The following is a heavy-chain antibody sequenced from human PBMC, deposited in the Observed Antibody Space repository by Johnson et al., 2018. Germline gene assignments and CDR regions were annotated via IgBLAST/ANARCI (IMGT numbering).Heavy chain of an antibody. D-gene: IGHD5-18*01. CDR3: AREATDSYGAYYGMDV. J-gene: IGHJ6*02. CDR2: IIPIFGTA. Sequence: QVQLVQSGAEVKKPGASVKVSCKASGYTFTSYAMHWVRQAPGQRLEWMGGIIPIFGTANYAQKFQGRVTTTADESTSTAYMELSSLRSEETAVYYCAREATDSYGAYYGMDVWGQGTTVTVSS. V-gene: IGHV1-69*01. CDR1: GYTFTSYA.